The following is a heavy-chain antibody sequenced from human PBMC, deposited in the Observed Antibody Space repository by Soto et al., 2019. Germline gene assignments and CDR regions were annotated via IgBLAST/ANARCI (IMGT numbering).Heavy chain of an antibody. D-gene: IGHD5-12*01. V-gene: IGHV4-4*02. J-gene: IGHJ4*02. CDR3: ATRDGYNLFPYYFDY. CDR2: FYHSGST. CDR1: GGSISSSNW. Sequence: QVQLQESGPGLVKPSGTLSLTCAVSGGSISSSNWWSWVRQPPGKGLEWIGEFYHSGSTNYNPSLKSRVTISVDKSKNQCSLKLSSVTAADTAVYYCATRDGYNLFPYYFDYLGQGTLVTVSS.